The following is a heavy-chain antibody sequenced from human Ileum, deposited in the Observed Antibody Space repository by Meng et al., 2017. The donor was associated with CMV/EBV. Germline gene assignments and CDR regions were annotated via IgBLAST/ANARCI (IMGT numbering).Heavy chain of an antibody. J-gene: IGHJ5*02. D-gene: IGHD2-2*02. CDR2: IHRGGST. CDR1: GLTVSSDY. V-gene: IGHV3-53*01. Sequence: LVVAGGGLIQPGGSLRLSCEASGLTVSSDYISWVRQAPGKGLQWVSSIHRGGSTHYADSVKGRFTISRDNSKNAVYLQMNSLRAEDTAVYYCARSIRPLNPWFDPWGQGTLVTVSS. CDR3: ARSIRPLNPWFDP.